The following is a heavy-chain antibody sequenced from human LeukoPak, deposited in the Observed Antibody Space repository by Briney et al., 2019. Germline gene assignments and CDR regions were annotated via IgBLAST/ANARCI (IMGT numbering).Heavy chain of an antibody. D-gene: IGHD5-24*01. Sequence: SETLSLTCTVSGGSISSYYWSWIRQPPGKGLEWIGYIYYSGSTNYNPSLKSRVTISVDTSKNQFSLKLSSVTAADTAVYYCARGGGMGHYYYYMDVWGKGTTVTISS. V-gene: IGHV4-59*01. CDR1: GGSISSYY. CDR3: ARGGGMGHYYYYMDV. CDR2: IYYSGST. J-gene: IGHJ6*03.